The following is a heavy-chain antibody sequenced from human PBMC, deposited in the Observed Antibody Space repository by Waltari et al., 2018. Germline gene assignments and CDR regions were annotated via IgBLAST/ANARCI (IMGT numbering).Heavy chain of an antibody. CDR3: AMTGRLGTGLPWD. Sequence: EVQLVESGGGLVQPGGSLRLSCEASGLAFSDYWVSWVRQAPGKGLEWAKIKQDGSETFYVESVKGRFTISRDNAKNLLYLQMNSLRVEDTAVYFCAMTGRLGTGLPWDWGQGTLVTVSS. D-gene: IGHD3-9*01. CDR1: GLAFSDYW. V-gene: IGHV3-7*01. CDR2: IKQDGSET. J-gene: IGHJ4*02.